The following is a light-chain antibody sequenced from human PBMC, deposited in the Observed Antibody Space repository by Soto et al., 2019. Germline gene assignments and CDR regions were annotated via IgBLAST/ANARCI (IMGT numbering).Light chain of an antibody. CDR3: QQQGRSWIT. V-gene: IGKV3-20*01. CDR2: GAS. Sequence: EIVLTQSPATLSLSPGGRATPSCRAGQSIFNYLAWYQQKPGQAPRLLIYGASTRATGIPDRFSGSGSGTDFTLTISRLEPEDFAVYYCQQQGRSWITFGQGTRLEIK. CDR1: QSIFNY. J-gene: IGKJ5*01.